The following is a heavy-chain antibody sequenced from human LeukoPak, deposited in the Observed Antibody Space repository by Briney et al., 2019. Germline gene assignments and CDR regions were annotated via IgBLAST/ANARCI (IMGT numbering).Heavy chain of an antibody. CDR2: INPSGGST. J-gene: IGHJ4*02. D-gene: IGHD3-3*01. CDR1: GYTFTSNY. CDR3: ARGPTILEWLLYFDY. Sequence: ASVKVSCKASGYTFTSNYMYWVRQAPGQGLEWMGIINPSGGSTSYAQKFQGRVTMTRDMSTSTVYTELSSLRSEDTAVYYCARGPTILEWLLYFDYWGQGTLVTVSS. V-gene: IGHV1-46*01.